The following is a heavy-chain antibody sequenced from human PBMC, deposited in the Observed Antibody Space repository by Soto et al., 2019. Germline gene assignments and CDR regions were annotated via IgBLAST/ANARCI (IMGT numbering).Heavy chain of an antibody. CDR2: IYSGGST. J-gene: IGHJ4*02. CDR3: AKSYYDSSGYPFTFDS. V-gene: IGHV3-53*01. D-gene: IGHD3-22*01. CDR1: GFTVSNSY. Sequence: SLRLSCAASGFTVSNSYMSWVPQALGKGLEWVSVIYSGGSTYYADSVKGRFTISRDSSKNTLYLQMNSLRAEDTAVYYCAKSYYDSSGYPFTFDSWGQGTLVTVSS.